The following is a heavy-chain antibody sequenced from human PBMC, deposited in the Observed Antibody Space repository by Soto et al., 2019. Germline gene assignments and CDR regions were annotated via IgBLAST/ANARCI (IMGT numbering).Heavy chain of an antibody. V-gene: IGHV5-51*01. CDR1: GYTFTTYW. Sequence: GESLKISCKGSGYTFTTYWIGWVRQMPGKGLEWIGIIYPSDSDTRYSPSFQGQVTISADKPISTAYLQWSSLKASDTAMYYCARAYGKYFDYWGQGTLVTVSS. J-gene: IGHJ4*02. CDR2: IYPSDSDT. D-gene: IGHD3-10*01. CDR3: ARAYGKYFDY.